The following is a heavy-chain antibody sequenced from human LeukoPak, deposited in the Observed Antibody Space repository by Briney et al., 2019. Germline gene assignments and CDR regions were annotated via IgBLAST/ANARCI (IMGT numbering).Heavy chain of an antibody. D-gene: IGHD3-22*01. CDR1: GVTISSGGYY. J-gene: IGHJ4*02. CDR2: IYYSGST. CDR3: ARTYYYDSSGLIDY. Sequence: PSQTLSLTCTVSGVTISSGGYYWSWIRQPPGRGLEWIGYIYYSGSTYYNPSLKSRVTISVDTSKNQFSLKLSSVTAADTAVYYCARTYYYDSSGLIDYWGQGTLVTVSS. V-gene: IGHV4-30-4*01.